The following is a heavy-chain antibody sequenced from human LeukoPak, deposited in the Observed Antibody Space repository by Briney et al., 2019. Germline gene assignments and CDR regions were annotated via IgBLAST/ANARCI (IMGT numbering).Heavy chain of an antibody. CDR2: ISSNGGST. CDR3: ARVLYEQLIDY. V-gene: IGHV3-64*01. CDR1: GFTFSSYA. Sequence: PGGSLRLSCAASGFTFSSYAMHWVRQAPGKGLEYVSAISSNGGSTYYANSVKGRLTISRDNSKNTLYLQMGSLRAGDMAVYYCARVLYEQLIDYWGQGTLVTVSS. D-gene: IGHD3-16*01. J-gene: IGHJ4*02.